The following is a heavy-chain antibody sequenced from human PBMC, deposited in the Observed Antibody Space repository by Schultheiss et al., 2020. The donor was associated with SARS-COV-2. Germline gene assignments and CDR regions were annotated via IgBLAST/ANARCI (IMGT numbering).Heavy chain of an antibody. Sequence: GGSLRLSCAASGFSFNNYGIHWVRQAPGKGLEWVSGISVSGGNTYYADSVKGRFIISRDNSKNTLYLQMNTLRAEDTAVYYCAKVSRFYASGSPRYGMDVWGQGTTVTVSS. J-gene: IGHJ6*02. V-gene: IGHV3-23*01. CDR3: AKVSRFYASGSPRYGMDV. D-gene: IGHD3-10*01. CDR1: GFSFNNYG. CDR2: ISVSGGNT.